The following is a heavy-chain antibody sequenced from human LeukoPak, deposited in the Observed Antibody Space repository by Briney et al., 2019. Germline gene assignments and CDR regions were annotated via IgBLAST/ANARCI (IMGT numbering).Heavy chain of an antibody. V-gene: IGHV3-48*02. CDR3: ARAGSGWSYDY. J-gene: IGHJ4*02. CDR2: ISSSTTTI. D-gene: IGHD6-19*01. CDR1: GLTFSIYS. Sequence: GGSLRLSCAASGLTFSIYSMTWVRQAPGKGLDWVSYISSSTTTIYYADSVKGRFTISRDNAKNSPYLQMNSLRDEDTAVYYCARAGSGWSYDYWGQGTLVTVSA.